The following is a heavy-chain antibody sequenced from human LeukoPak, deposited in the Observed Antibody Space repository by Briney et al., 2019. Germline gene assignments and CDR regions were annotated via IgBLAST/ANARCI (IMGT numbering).Heavy chain of an antibody. CDR1: GFTVSSYG. CDR3: ARGQPGFYYYGMDV. D-gene: IGHD1-1*01. Sequence: GGSLRLSCAVSGFTVSSYGMHWVRQAPGKGLEWVAFVRYDGGYEYYADSVKGRFTISRDISENTVYLQMNSLRAEDTAVYHCARGQPGFYYYGMDVWGQGTTVTVSS. V-gene: IGHV3-30*02. J-gene: IGHJ6*02. CDR2: VRYDGGYE.